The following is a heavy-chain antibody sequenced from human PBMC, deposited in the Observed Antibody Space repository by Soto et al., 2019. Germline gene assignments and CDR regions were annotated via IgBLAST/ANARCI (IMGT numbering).Heavy chain of an antibody. Sequence: EVQLVESGGGLVKPGGSLRLSCAASGFSFSDYSMNWVCQAPGKGLEWVSSISGSSSYIYYADSLKGRVTVSRDNAEKSLYLQMNSLRAEDTAVYYCARDGAYCSGTGCRDYYHYMDVWGKGTTVTVSS. J-gene: IGHJ6*03. V-gene: IGHV3-21*01. CDR3: ARDGAYCSGTGCRDYYHYMDV. CDR2: ISGSSSYI. D-gene: IGHD2-2*01. CDR1: GFSFSDYS.